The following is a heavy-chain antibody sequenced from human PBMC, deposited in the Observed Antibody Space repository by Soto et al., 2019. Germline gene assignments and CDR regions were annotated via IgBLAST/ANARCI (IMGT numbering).Heavy chain of an antibody. CDR3: ARHVSEAYCGGDCQPYYYYYYGMDV. J-gene: IGHJ6*02. D-gene: IGHD2-21*02. CDR2: IYYSGST. Sequence: PSETLSLTCTVSGGSISSSSYYWGWIRQPPGKGLEWIGSIYYSGSTYYNPSLKSRVTISVDTSKNQFSLKLSSVTAGDTAVYYCARHVSEAYCGGDCQPYYYYYYGMDVWGQGTTVTVSS. CDR1: GGSISSSSYY. V-gene: IGHV4-39*01.